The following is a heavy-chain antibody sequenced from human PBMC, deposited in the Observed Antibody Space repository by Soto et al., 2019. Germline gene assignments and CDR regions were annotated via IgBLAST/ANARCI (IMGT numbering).Heavy chain of an antibody. CDR3: TTSIKSKVSG. Sequence: VQLVESGGGLVEPGGSLRLSCAASGFSFNNAWMNWVRQAPGKGLEWVGRIKSKSDGGTTDYVAPVKGRFTISRDDSKNTLYLQMNSLKTEDTAMYYCTTSIKSKVSGWGQGTLVTVSS. D-gene: IGHD6-25*01. J-gene: IGHJ4*02. CDR1: GFSFNNAW. CDR2: IKSKSDGGTT. V-gene: IGHV3-15*07.